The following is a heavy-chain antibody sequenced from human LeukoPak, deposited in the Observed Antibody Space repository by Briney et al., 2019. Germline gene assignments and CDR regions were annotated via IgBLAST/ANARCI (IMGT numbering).Heavy chain of an antibody. D-gene: IGHD3-9*01. V-gene: IGHV4-34*01. Sequence: PSETLSLTCAVYGGSFSGYYWSWIRQPPGKGLEWIGEINHSGSTNYNPSLKGRVTISVDTSKNQFSLKLSSVTAADTAVYYCAFTGDILTGYAHWGQGTLVTVSS. CDR1: GGSFSGYY. CDR2: INHSGST. CDR3: AFTGDILTGYAH. J-gene: IGHJ1*01.